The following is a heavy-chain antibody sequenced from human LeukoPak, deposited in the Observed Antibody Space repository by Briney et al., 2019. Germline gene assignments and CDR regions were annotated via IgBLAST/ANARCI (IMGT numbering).Heavy chain of an antibody. J-gene: IGHJ4*02. V-gene: IGHV3-30*03. Sequence: GGSLRLSCAASGFTFSSYGMHWVRQAPGKGLEWVAVISYDGSNKYYADSVKGRFTTSRDNSKNTLYLQMNSLRAEDTAVYYCASQYYDILTGLLGPADYWGQGTLVTVSS. CDR2: ISYDGSNK. D-gene: IGHD3-9*01. CDR3: ASQYYDILTGLLGPADY. CDR1: GFTFSSYG.